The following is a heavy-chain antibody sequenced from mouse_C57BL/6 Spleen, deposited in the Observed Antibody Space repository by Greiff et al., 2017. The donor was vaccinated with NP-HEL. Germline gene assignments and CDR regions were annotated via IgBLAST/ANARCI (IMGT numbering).Heavy chain of an antibody. D-gene: IGHD2-1*01. Sequence: VQLQQPGAELVRPGSSEKLSCKASGYTFTSYWMHWVKQRPIQGLEWIGNIDPSDSETHYNQKFKDKATLTVDKSSSTAYMQLSSLTSEDSAVYYCASGYGNSFDYWGQGTTLTVSS. V-gene: IGHV1-52*01. CDR1: GYTFTSYW. J-gene: IGHJ2*01. CDR2: IDPSDSET. CDR3: ASGYGNSFDY.